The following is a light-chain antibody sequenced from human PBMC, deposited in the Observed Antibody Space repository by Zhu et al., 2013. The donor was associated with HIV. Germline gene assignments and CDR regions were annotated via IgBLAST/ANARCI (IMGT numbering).Light chain of an antibody. Sequence: QSALTQPASVSGSPGQSITISCTGTISDVGGYKYVSWYQHHPGNAPKLMIYEVSKRPSGVPDRFSGSKSGNTASLTVSGLQAEDEADYYCSSYAGSNNLFGGGTKLTVL. V-gene: IGLV2-8*01. CDR2: EVS. J-gene: IGLJ2*01. CDR3: SSYAGSNNL. CDR1: ISDVGGYKY.